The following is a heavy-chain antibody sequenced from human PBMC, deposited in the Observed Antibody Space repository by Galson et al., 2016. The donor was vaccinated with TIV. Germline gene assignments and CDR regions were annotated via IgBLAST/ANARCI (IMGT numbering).Heavy chain of an antibody. CDR2: IYYSGT. V-gene: IGHV4-39*07. CDR3: AIEIVPPGPDSDSWVDP. CDR1: GGSITDISYY. J-gene: IGHJ5*02. D-gene: IGHD2/OR15-2a*01. Sequence: ETLSLTCTVSGGSITDISYYWGWIRQPPGKGLEWIASIYYSGTYYNPSLTSRVTMALDTSKNQFSLKLSAVTAADTAFYYCAIEIVPPGPDSDSWVDPWGQGSLVTVSS.